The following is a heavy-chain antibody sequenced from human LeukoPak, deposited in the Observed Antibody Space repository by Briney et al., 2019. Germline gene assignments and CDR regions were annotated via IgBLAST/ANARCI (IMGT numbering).Heavy chain of an antibody. D-gene: IGHD3-16*01. CDR2: MNPNSGNT. CDR1: GYTFTSYD. V-gene: IGHV1-8*03. CDR3: ARAQGDLRPFVRVSYAFDI. Sequence: GASVKVSCKASGYTFTSYDVNWVRQATGQGLEWMGWMNPNSGNTGYAQKFQGRVTITTDESTSTAYMELSSLRSEDTAVYYCARAQGDLRPFVRVSYAFDIWGQGTMVTVSS. J-gene: IGHJ3*02.